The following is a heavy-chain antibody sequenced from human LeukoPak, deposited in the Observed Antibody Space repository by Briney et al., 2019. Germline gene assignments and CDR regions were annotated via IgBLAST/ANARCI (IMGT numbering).Heavy chain of an antibody. D-gene: IGHD3-3*01. CDR2: ISGSGGST. V-gene: IGHV3-23*01. CDR3: AKAHSSRTIFGVVIIPPGYFDY. Sequence: PGGSLRLSCAASGFTFSSYAMSWVRQAPGKGLEWVSAISGSGGSTYYADSVKGRFTISRDNSKNTLYLQMNSLRAEDTAVYYCAKAHSSRTIFGVVIIPPGYFDYWGQGTLVTVSS. CDR1: GFTFSSYA. J-gene: IGHJ4*02.